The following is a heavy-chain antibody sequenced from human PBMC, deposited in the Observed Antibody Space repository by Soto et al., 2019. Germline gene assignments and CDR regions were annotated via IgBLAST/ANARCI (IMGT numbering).Heavy chain of an antibody. CDR1: GFTFSSSP. Sequence: QVQLVESGGGVVQPGRSLRLSCEASGFTFSSSPMHWVRQAPGKGLEWVAVISYDGIIKVYADSVQGRFTISRDISKNTLYLQMNSLRTEDTAVYYGGRDKIRGPPDYCDDWGQGTLVTVSS. J-gene: IGHJ4*02. D-gene: IGHD5-12*01. V-gene: IGHV3-30-3*01. CDR2: ISYDGIIK. CDR3: GRDKIRGPPDYCDD.